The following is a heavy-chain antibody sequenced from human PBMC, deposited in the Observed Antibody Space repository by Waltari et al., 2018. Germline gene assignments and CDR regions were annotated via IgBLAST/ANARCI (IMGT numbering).Heavy chain of an antibody. J-gene: IGHJ3*01. CDR3: VRKKAGLMDAFDL. CDR2: IWYDGSDQ. V-gene: IGHV3-33*01. CDR1: GFIFCDHG. Sequence: QMRLVESGGGVVQPGRSLSLSCAASGFIFCDHGMHWVRQAPGNGLQWVATIWYDGSDQKYADSVKGRFTISRDNCQNTLNLQMSGLRVEDTALYYCVRKKAGLMDAFDLWCQGTMVTVSS.